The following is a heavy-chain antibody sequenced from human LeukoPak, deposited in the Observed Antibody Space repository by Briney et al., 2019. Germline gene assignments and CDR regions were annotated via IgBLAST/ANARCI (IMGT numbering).Heavy chain of an antibody. Sequence: GGSLRLSCAASGFTFSSYGMHWVRQAPGKGLEWVAVIWYDGSNKYYADSVKGRFTISRDNSKNTLYLQMSSLRAEDTAVYYCATYRRGYYDSSDSYYFDYWGQGTLVTVSS. CDR2: IWYDGSNK. V-gene: IGHV3-33*01. J-gene: IGHJ4*02. CDR1: GFTFSSYG. CDR3: ATYRRGYYDSSDSYYFDY. D-gene: IGHD3-22*01.